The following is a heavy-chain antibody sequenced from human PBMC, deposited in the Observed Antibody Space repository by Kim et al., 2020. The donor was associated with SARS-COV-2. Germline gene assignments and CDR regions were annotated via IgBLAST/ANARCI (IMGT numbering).Heavy chain of an antibody. CDR3: AKPTPKYVDTAMAPPYY. J-gene: IGHJ4*02. D-gene: IGHD5-18*01. CDR1: GFTFSSYG. V-gene: IGHV3-30*18. Sequence: GGSLRLSCAASGFTFSSYGMHWVRQAPGKGLEWVAVISYDGSNKYYADSVKGRFTISRDNSKNTLYLQMNSLRAEDTAVYYCAKPTPKYVDTAMAPPYYWGQGTLVTVSS. CDR2: ISYDGSNK.